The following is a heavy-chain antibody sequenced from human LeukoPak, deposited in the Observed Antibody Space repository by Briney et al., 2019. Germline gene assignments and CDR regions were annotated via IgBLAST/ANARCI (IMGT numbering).Heavy chain of an antibody. D-gene: IGHD6-19*01. J-gene: IGHJ4*02. CDR1: GGTISSYY. CDR3: ARTWQWLPFDY. Sequence: SETLCLTCTVSGGTISSYYWSWLRQPAGKGLEWIGRIYISGSTNYNPSLKSRVTMSVDTSKNQFSLKLSSVTAADTAVYYCARTWQWLPFDYWGQGTLVTVSS. CDR2: IYISGST. V-gene: IGHV4-4*07.